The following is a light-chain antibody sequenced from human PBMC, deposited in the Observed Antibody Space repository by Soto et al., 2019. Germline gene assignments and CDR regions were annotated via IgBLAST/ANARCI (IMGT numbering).Light chain of an antibody. CDR2: DVS. CDR1: TSDVGGYNY. J-gene: IGLJ2*01. V-gene: IGLV2-14*01. CDR3: CPYTRRSTPGV. Sequence: QSALTQPASVSGSPGQSITISCTGTTSDVGGYNYVSWYKQHSGKAPKLMIYDVSNRPSGVSNRFSGSKSGNTASLIISGLQAEDEAEYCCCPYTRRSTPGVFGGGIKLTVL.